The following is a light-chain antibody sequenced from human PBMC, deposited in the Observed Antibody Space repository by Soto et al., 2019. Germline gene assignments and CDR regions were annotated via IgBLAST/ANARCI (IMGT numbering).Light chain of an antibody. CDR3: QQYDSYPLT. CDR1: QSISSW. J-gene: IGKJ4*01. Sequence: DIQMTQSPSTLSASVGDRVTITCRASQSISSWLAWYQQKPGKAPNLLIYKTSSLESGVPSRFSGSGSGTEFTLTVNSLQPDDFATYYCQQYDSYPLTFCGGTKVDIK. CDR2: KTS. V-gene: IGKV1-5*03.